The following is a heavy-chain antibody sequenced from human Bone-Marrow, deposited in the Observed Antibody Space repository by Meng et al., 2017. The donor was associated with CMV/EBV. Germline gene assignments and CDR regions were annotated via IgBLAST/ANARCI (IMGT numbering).Heavy chain of an antibody. V-gene: IGHV3-9*01. CDR1: GFTFDDYA. D-gene: IGHD3-3*01. CDR2: ISWNSGSI. CDR3: AKDYDFWSTFDY. J-gene: IGHJ4*02. Sequence: GGSLRLSCAASGFTFDDYAMHWVRQAPGKGLEWVSGISWNSGSIGYADSVKGRFTISRDNAKNSLYLQMNSLRAEDTALYYCAKDYDFWSTFDYWGQGTRVTVSS.